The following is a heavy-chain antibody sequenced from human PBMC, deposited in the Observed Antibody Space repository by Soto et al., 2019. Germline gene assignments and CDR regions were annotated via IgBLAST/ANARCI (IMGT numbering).Heavy chain of an antibody. D-gene: IGHD3-10*01. Sequence: ASVKVSCKVSGYTLTELSMHWVRQAPGKGLEWMGGFDPEDGETIYAQKFQGRVTMTEDTSTDTAYMELSSLRSEDTAVYYCATIVRPPGLWFGELLDYWGQGTLVTVSS. CDR2: FDPEDGET. CDR1: GYTLTELS. J-gene: IGHJ4*02. CDR3: ATIVRPPGLWFGELLDY. V-gene: IGHV1-24*01.